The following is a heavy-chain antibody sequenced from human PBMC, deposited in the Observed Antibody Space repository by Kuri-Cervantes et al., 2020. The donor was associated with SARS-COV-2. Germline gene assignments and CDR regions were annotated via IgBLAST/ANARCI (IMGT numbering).Heavy chain of an antibody. D-gene: IGHD5-18*01. CDR2: INYSGST. Sequence: ESLKISCAVYGGSFSGYYWSWIRQPPGKGLEWIGEINYSGSTNYNPSLKSRVTISVDTSKNQFSLKLSSVTAADTAVYYCARGYSYGYEKASDYWGQGTLVTVSS. V-gene: IGHV4-34*01. CDR3: ARGYSYGYEKASDY. J-gene: IGHJ4*02. CDR1: GGSFSGYY.